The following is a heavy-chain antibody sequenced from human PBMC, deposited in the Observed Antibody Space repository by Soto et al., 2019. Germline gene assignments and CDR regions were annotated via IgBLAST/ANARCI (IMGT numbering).Heavy chain of an antibody. CDR3: AREGITIFGVVPFDY. CDR1: GGSFSGYY. CDR2: INHSGST. D-gene: IGHD3-3*01. V-gene: IGHV4-34*01. J-gene: IGHJ4*02. Sequence: SETLSLTCAVYGGSFSGYYWSWIRQPPGKGLEWIGEINHSGSTNYNPSLKSRVTISVDTSKNQFSLKLSSVTAADTAVYYCAREGITIFGVVPFDYWGQGTLVTVSS.